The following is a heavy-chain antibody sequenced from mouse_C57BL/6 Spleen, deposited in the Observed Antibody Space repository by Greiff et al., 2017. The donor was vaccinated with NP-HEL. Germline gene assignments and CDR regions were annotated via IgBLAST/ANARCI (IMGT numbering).Heavy chain of an antibody. Sequence: VQLQQPGAELVRPGSSVKLSCKASGYTFTSYWMHWVKQRPIQGLEWIGNIDPSDSETHYNQKFKDKATLTVDKSSSTAYMQLSSLTSEDSAVYYCARSQRGGGYFDVWGTGTTVTVSS. V-gene: IGHV1-52*01. CDR1: GYTFTSYW. J-gene: IGHJ1*03. CDR3: ARSQRGGGYFDV. CDR2: IDPSDSET.